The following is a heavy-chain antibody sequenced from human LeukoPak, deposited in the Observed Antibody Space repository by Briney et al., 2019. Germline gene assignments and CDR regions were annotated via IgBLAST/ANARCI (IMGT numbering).Heavy chain of an antibody. J-gene: IGHJ5*02. CDR3: ARAKYQLLYVKPGVWFDP. D-gene: IGHD2-2*02. V-gene: IGHV3-23*01. Sequence: PGGSLRLSCAASGFTFSNYALSWVRQAPGKGLEWVSAISGNGGATWYPDSVKGRFTISRDQYKNTVYLQMNSLRAEDTAVYYCARAKYQLLYVKPGVWFDPWGQGTLVTVSS. CDR2: ISGNGGAT. CDR1: GFTFSNYA.